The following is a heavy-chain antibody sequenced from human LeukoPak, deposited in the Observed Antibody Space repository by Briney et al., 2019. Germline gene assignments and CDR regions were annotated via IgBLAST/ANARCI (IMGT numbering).Heavy chain of an antibody. V-gene: IGHV4-4*07. CDR2: VYTSGNDNT. D-gene: IGHD2-21*01. CDR3: ARLWRQNYYYYMDV. Sequence: PSETLSLTCTVSGGSLFSYYWSWIRHPAGKGLEWIGRVYTSGNDNTDYNASLKSRVSLSIDKSKSQFSLTLTSVTAADTAVYYCARLWRQNYYYYMDVWGKGTTVTVSS. CDR1: GGSLFSYY. J-gene: IGHJ6*03.